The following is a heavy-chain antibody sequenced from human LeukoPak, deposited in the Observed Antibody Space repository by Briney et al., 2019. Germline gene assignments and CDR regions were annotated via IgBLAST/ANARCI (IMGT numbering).Heavy chain of an antibody. CDR2: INPSDGGT. J-gene: IGHJ6*02. Sequence: ASVKVSCKASGYTFTNYYLHWVRQAPGHGLEWMAIINPSDGGTYYEQKLQGRVTVTRDTSTCTVYMELSSLRSEDTAVYYCARDTRTMTAVTRGQHYYYGLDVWGQGTTVTVSS. D-gene: IGHD4-17*01. V-gene: IGHV1-46*01. CDR3: ARDTRTMTAVTRGQHYYYGLDV. CDR1: GYTFTNYY.